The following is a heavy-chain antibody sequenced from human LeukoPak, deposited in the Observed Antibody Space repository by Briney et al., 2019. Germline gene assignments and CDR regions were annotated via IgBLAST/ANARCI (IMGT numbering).Heavy chain of an antibody. J-gene: IGHJ5*02. CDR3: ARGGLRYFTRGFDP. Sequence: SETLSLTCTVSGGSISSYYWSWIRQPAGKGLEWIGRIYTSGSTNYNPSLKSRVTMSVDTSKNQFSLKLSSVTAADTAVYYCARGGLRYFTRGFDPWGQGTLVTVSS. D-gene: IGHD3-9*01. CDR2: IYTSGST. CDR1: GGSISSYY. V-gene: IGHV4-4*07.